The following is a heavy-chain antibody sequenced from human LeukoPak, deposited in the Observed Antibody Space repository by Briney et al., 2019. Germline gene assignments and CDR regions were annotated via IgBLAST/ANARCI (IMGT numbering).Heavy chain of an antibody. Sequence: ASVKVSCKASGYTFTSYYMHWVRQAPGQGLEWMGIINPSGGSTTYAQKFQGRVTMTRDTSTSTAHMELRSLRSEDTAVYYCAREPSPMVRGYSPAYWGQGTLVTVSS. CDR2: INPSGGST. V-gene: IGHV1-46*01. CDR3: AREPSPMVRGYSPAY. CDR1: GYTFTSYY. D-gene: IGHD3-10*01. J-gene: IGHJ4*02.